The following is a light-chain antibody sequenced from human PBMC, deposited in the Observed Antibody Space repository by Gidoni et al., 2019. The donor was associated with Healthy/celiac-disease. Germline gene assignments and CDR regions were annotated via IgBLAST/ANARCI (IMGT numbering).Light chain of an antibody. CDR2: SGS. Sequence: QSARTKPAAVSGSPGQSSTISCTGTSSEGGSYNLVSWYQQHPGKAPKLMIYSGSKRPSWVSHRFSGSKSGNTASLTISVLQAEDEADYYCCSYAGSSTFRVVFGGGTKLTVL. CDR1: SSEGGSYNL. V-gene: IGLV2-23*03. J-gene: IGLJ2*01. CDR3: CSYAGSSTFRVV.